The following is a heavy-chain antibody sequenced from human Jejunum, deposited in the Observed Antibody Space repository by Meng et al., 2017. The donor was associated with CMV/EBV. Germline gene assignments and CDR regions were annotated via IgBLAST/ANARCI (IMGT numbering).Heavy chain of an antibody. J-gene: IGHJ4*02. Sequence: QVHLVQSGAEVKKPGASVKVSCKASGYTFSDYNLHWVRQAPGHGLEWMGWIFPNTGGTNYAQQFQGRVTMTSDTSITTAYMELSGLTSDDTAVYYCARVLWFGDYSLSYWGQGTLVTVSS. CDR2: IFPNTGGT. D-gene: IGHD3-10*01. CDR1: GYTFSDYN. V-gene: IGHV1-2*02. CDR3: ARVLWFGDYSLSY.